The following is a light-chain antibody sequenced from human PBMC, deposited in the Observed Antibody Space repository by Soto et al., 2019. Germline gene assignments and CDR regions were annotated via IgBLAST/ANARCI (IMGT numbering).Light chain of an antibody. CDR3: QQRSDWPRT. J-gene: IGKJ1*01. CDR1: ENVYSY. Sequence: EIVLTQSRATLSLSPGERATLSCRASENVYSYLAWYRQAPGQPPSLLIYDASNGAAGVPARFSGSGSGTDFTLTISSLEPEDFAVYSSQQRSDWPRTFGQGTKVDIK. CDR2: DAS. V-gene: IGKV3-11*01.